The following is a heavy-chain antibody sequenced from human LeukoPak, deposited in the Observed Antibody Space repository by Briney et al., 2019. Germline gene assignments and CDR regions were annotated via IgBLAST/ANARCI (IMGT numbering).Heavy chain of an antibody. Sequence: SETLSLTCTVSGGSISSYYWSWIRQPPGKGLEWLGYIYYSGSTNYNPSLKSRVTISVDTSKNQFSLKLSSVTAADTAVYYCARERYYGSGSYYNAYYFDYWGQGTLVTVSS. J-gene: IGHJ4*02. CDR2: IYYSGST. D-gene: IGHD3-10*01. CDR1: GGSISSYY. CDR3: ARERYYGSGSYYNAYYFDY. V-gene: IGHV4-59*01.